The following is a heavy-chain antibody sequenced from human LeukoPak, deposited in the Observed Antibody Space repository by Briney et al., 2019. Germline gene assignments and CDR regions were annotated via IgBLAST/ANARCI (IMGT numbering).Heavy chain of an antibody. V-gene: IGHV3-53*01. CDR3: ARDPGVGGYNYGYYHYYGMDV. CDR2: MYSGGSK. J-gene: IGHJ6*02. CDR1: GFTVSSNY. Sequence: GGSLRLSCAASGFTVSSNYMNWVRQAPGKGLEWVSVMYSGGSKYYADSVKGRFTISRDNSKNTLYLQMNSLRAEDTAVYYCARDPGVGGYNYGYYHYYGMDVWGQGTTVTVSS. D-gene: IGHD5-18*01.